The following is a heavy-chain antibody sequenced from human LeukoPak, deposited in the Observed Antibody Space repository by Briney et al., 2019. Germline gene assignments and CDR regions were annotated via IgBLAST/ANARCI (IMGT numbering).Heavy chain of an antibody. CDR2: IYSDDRT. V-gene: IGHV3-53*04. CDR3: AREVMAKHRAFDI. D-gene: IGHD2-8*01. CDR1: GFTFSSYA. J-gene: IGHJ3*02. Sequence: PGGSLRLSCAASGFTFSSYAMSWVRQAPGKGLEWVSVIYSDDRTYYADSVKGRFTISRHTSKKTLHLQMNSLRAEDTAVYYCAREVMAKHRAFDIWGQGTVVTVSS.